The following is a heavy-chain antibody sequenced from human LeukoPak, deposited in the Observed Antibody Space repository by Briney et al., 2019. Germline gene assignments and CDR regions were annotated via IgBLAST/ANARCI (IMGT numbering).Heavy chain of an antibody. CDR3: ARDHKREDYYDSRGYYPY. CDR2: ISYDGSNK. CDR1: GFTFSSYA. Sequence: GRSLRLSCAASGFTFSSYAMHWVRQAPGKGLEWVAVISYDGSNKYYADSVKGRFTISRDNSKNTLYLQMNSLRAEDTAVYYCARDHKREDYYDSRGYYPYWGQGTLVTVSS. V-gene: IGHV3-30-3*01. D-gene: IGHD3-22*01. J-gene: IGHJ4*02.